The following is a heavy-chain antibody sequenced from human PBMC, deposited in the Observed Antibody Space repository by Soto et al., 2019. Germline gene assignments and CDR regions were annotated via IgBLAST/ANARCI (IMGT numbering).Heavy chain of an antibody. CDR2: ISGSGGST. CDR3: ATPQVVVVSAAFDI. CDR1: GFTFSSYA. D-gene: IGHD3-22*01. J-gene: IGHJ3*02. Sequence: EVPLLESGGGLVQPGGSLRLSCAASGFTFSSYAMSWVRQAPGTGLEWVSAISGSGGSTYYADSVKGRFTISRDNSKNTLYLQMNSLRAEATAVYDCATPQVVVVSAAFDIGGQGTMVTVSS. V-gene: IGHV3-23*01.